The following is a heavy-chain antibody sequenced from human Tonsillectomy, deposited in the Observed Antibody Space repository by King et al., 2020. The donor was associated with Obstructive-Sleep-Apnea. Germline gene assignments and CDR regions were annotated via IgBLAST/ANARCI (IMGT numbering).Heavy chain of an antibody. CDR3: ARDYDFWSGYYTNWFDP. CDR2: IYYSGST. CDR1: GGSIRSSNYY. V-gene: IGHV4-39*07. Sequence: QLQESGPGLVKPSEILSLTCTVSGGSIRSSNYYWGWIRQPPGKGLEWIGSIYYSGSTHYKPSLKSRVTNSLDTSKNQFSLKLSSVTAADTAVYYCARDYDFWSGYYTNWFDPWGQGTLVTVSS. D-gene: IGHD3-3*01. J-gene: IGHJ5*02.